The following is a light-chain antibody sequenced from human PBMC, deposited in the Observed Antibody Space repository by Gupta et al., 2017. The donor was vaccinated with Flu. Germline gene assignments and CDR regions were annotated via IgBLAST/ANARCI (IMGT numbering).Light chain of an antibody. CDR3: QTWDSSTAFYV. CDR2: QDD. CDR1: KLDNKY. J-gene: IGLJ1*01. Sequence: SYELTQPPSVSVSPGQTASITCSGDKLDNKYACWYQQKPGQSPVLVIYQDDKRPSGIPERFSGSNSGNTATLTISGTQPMDEAEYYCQTWDSSTAFYVFGTGIKVTVL. V-gene: IGLV3-1*01.